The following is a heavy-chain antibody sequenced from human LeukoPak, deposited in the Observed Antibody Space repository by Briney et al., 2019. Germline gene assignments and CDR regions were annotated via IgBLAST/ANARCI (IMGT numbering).Heavy chain of an antibody. J-gene: IGHJ4*02. Sequence: GGSLRLSCAASGFIFSDYGMSWARQAPGKGLEWVSVISSTGGNTYYVDSVKGRFTISRDNSKNTVYLQMNSLRAEDTALYYCSKEGSDDYYFDYWGQGTLLTVSS. CDR3: SKEGSDDYYFDY. CDR1: GFIFSDYG. CDR2: ISSTGGNT. D-gene: IGHD2-21*02. V-gene: IGHV3-23*01.